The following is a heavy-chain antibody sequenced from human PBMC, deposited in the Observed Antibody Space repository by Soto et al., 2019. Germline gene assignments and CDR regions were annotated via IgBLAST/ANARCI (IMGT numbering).Heavy chain of an antibody. Sequence: GGSLRLSCAASGFTFSSYAMSWVRQAPGKGLEWVSAISGSGGSTYYADSVKGRFTISRDNSKNTLYLQMNSLRAEDTAVYYCAKEIFYDSSVGGYFDYWGQGTLVTVSS. CDR2: ISGSGGST. CDR3: AKEIFYDSSVGGYFDY. V-gene: IGHV3-23*01. D-gene: IGHD3-22*01. CDR1: GFTFSSYA. J-gene: IGHJ4*02.